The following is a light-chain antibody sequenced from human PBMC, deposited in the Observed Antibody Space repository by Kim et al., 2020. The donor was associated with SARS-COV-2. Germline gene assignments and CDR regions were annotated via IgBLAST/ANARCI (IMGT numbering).Light chain of an antibody. CDR3: QQYNTYPRT. CDR2: KAS. CDR1: QTISSW. J-gene: IGKJ1*01. V-gene: IGKV1-5*03. Sequence: AAVGDRVTIPCRASQTISSWLAWYQQKPGKAPKLLIYKASSLESGVPSRFSGSGSGTEFTLTISSLQPDDFAAYSCQQYNTYPRTFGQGTKVDIK.